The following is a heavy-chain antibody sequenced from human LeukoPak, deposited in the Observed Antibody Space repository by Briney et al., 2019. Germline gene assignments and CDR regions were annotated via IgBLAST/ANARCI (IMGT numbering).Heavy chain of an antibody. CDR2: IWYDGSEK. CDR1: GLTFSTYG. J-gene: IGHJ4*02. D-gene: IGHD3-22*01. V-gene: IGHV3-33*06. CDR3: AKKRSNYDCASYGICFDY. Sequence: PGRSLRLSCATSGLTFSTYGMHWARHAPGKGLEWVADIWYDGSEKYYAVSVKRRFTVSRDHSKNTLYLQINSQRAEDTAVYYCAKKRSNYDCASYGICFDYGGQGALVTVS.